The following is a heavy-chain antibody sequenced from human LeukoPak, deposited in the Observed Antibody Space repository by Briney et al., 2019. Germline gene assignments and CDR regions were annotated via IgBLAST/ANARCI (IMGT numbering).Heavy chain of an antibody. J-gene: IGHJ5*02. CDR3: ASKYSSSWYGWFDP. Sequence: SETLSLTCAVYGGSFSDYYWSWIRQPPGKGLEWIGYIYYSGSTYYNPSLKSRVTISVDTSKNQFSLKLSSVTAADTAVYYCASKYSSSWYGWFDPWGQGTLVTVSS. V-gene: IGHV4-30-4*01. CDR1: GGSFSDYY. D-gene: IGHD6-13*01. CDR2: IYYSGST.